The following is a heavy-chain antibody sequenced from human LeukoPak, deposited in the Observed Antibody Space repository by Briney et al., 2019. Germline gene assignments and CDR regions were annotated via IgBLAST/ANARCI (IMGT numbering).Heavy chain of an antibody. CDR3: ARDSNPNSSGYYFDAFDL. CDR1: GFTFDDYG. J-gene: IGHJ3*01. Sequence: PGGSLRLSCAASGFTFDDYGMTWVRQAPGKGLEWGANIRRDESRKYYVDSVEGGFTISRDKNKNSLYVKINSLRAEDTAVYYCARDSNPNSSGYYFDAFDLWGQGTMVTVSS. D-gene: IGHD3-22*01. CDR2: IRRDESRK. V-gene: IGHV3-7*01.